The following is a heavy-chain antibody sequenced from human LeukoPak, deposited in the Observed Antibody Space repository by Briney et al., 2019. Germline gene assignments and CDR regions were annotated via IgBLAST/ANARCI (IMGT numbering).Heavy chain of an antibody. Sequence: GGSLRLSCITSGFNFGGYYMGWIRQAPGKGLEWVSYISDDSYRTPYGDSVKGRFTISSDNAKNSLYLQMDNLRVEDTAVYYCASAGGVGIGAQFDYWGQGTLVTVSS. V-gene: IGHV3-11*03. CDR2: ISDDSYRT. CDR1: GFNFGGYY. CDR3: ASAGGVGIGAQFDY. J-gene: IGHJ4*02. D-gene: IGHD2-8*01.